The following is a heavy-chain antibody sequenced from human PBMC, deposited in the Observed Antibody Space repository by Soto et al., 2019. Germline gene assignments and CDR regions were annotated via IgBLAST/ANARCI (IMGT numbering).Heavy chain of an antibody. CDR1: GYTFTSYG. CDR2: ISAYNGNT. V-gene: IGHV1-18*01. CDR3: ARDLVPHYYYYYMDV. Sequence: ASLKVSCKASGYTFTSYGISWVRQAPGQGLEWMGWISAYNGNTNYAQKLQGRVTMTTDTSTSTAYMELRSLRSDDTAVYYCARDLVPHYYYYYMDVWGKGTTVTVSS. D-gene: IGHD2-8*01. J-gene: IGHJ6*03.